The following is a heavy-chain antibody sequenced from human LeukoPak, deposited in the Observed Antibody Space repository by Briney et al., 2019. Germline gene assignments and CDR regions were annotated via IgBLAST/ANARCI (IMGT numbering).Heavy chain of an antibody. CDR1: GYTVTNYY. CDR2: INPSISSR. Sequence: ASVKVSCKASGYTVTNYYMHWVRQAPGQGLEWMGMINPSISSRTYAQKFQGRVTVTSDTSTSTVYMEVSSLRSEDTAIYYCASSGMWFSTNDWGQGTLVTVSS. V-gene: IGHV1-46*01. D-gene: IGHD2-21*01. CDR3: ASSGMWFSTND. J-gene: IGHJ4*02.